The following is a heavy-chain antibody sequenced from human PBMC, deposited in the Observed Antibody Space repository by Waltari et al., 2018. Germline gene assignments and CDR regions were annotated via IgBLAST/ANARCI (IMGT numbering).Heavy chain of an antibody. Sequence: SYAMHWVRQAPGQGLEWVAVISYDGSNKYYVDSVKGRFTISRDNSKNTLYLQMNSLRAEDTAVYYCARDRGYCSGGSCYLTLAYYYYGMDVWGQGTTVTVSS. CDR1: SYA. D-gene: IGHD2-15*01. CDR2: ISYDGSNK. V-gene: IGHV3-30*04. CDR3: ARDRGYCSGGSCYLTLAYYYYGMDV. J-gene: IGHJ6*02.